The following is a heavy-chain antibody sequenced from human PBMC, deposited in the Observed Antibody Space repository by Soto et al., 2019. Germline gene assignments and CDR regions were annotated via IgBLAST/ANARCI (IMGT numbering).Heavy chain of an antibody. V-gene: IGHV3-7*01. CDR1: GFTFSSYW. D-gene: IGHD3-9*01. J-gene: IGHJ3*02. CDR2: IKQDGSEK. Sequence: GGSLRLSCAASGFTFSSYWMSWVRQAPGKGLEWVANIKQDGSEKYYVGSVKGRFTISRDNAKNSLYLQVNSLRAEDTAVYYCARDRADILTGYDAFDIWGQGXMVTV. CDR3: ARDRADILTGYDAFDI.